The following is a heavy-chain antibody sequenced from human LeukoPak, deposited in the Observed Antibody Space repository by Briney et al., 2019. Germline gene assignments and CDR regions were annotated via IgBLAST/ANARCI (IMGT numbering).Heavy chain of an antibody. J-gene: IGHJ4*02. CDR3: ARDRQGSGYDLSWFDY. CDR2: INHSGST. Sequence: PSETLSLTCAVYGVSFSGYYWSWIRQPPGKGLEWIGEINHSGSTNYNPSLKSRVTISVDTSKNQFSLKLSSVTAADTAVYYCARDRQGSGYDLSWFDYWGQGTLVTVSS. CDR1: GVSFSGYY. V-gene: IGHV4-34*01. D-gene: IGHD5-12*01.